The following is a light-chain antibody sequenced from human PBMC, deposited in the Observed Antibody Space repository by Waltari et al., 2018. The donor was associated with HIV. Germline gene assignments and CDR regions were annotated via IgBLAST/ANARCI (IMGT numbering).Light chain of an antibody. CDR2: LGS. V-gene: IGKV2-28*01. J-gene: IGKJ4*01. CDR3: MQALQTPLT. CDR1: QSLLHSNGYNY. Sequence: GEPASISCRSSQSLLHSNGYNYLDWYLQKPGQSPQLLIYLGSNRASGVPDRFSGSGSGTDFTLKISRVEAEDVGLYYCMQALQTPLTFGGGTKVESK.